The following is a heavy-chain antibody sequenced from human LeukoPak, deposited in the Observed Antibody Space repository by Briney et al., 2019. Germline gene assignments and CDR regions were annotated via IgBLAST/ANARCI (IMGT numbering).Heavy chain of an antibody. D-gene: IGHD2-2*01. V-gene: IGHV3-21*01. Sequence: GGSLRLSCAASGFTFSNAWMNWVRQAPGKGLEWDSSISSSSSYIYYADSVKGRFTISRDNAKNSLYLQMNSLRAEDTAVYYCASSSTSYDYYYYYMDVWGKGTTVTISS. CDR1: GFTFSNAW. CDR3: ASSSTSYDYYYYYMDV. CDR2: ISSSSSYI. J-gene: IGHJ6*03.